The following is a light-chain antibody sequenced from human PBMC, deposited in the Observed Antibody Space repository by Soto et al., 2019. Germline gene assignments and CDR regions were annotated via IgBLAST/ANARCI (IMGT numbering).Light chain of an antibody. CDR3: QQHNYWPS. Sequence: EIVLTQSPATLSVSPGERATLSCRASQSVSSNLAWYQQKPDQAPRLLRYGASTRATGIPGRFSGSGSGTDFTLTISSLQSEDFAVYYCQQHNYWPSFGQGTKLEIK. V-gene: IGKV3-15*01. J-gene: IGKJ2*01. CDR2: GAS. CDR1: QSVSSN.